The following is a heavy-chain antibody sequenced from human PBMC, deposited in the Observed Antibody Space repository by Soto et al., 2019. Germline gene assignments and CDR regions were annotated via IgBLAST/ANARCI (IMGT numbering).Heavy chain of an antibody. CDR1: GFTFRKYT. CDR2: ISGSGGNS. J-gene: IGHJ3*02. V-gene: IGHV3-23*01. CDR3: AKGDWGDI. Sequence: EEQLLESGGGLVQSGGSLRISCAASGFTFRKYTMTWVRQAPGKGLEWVSGISGSGGNSYYADSVKGRFTISRDNSKDTLYLQMNSLRVEDTAVYYCAKGDWGDIWGQGTMVTVSS. D-gene: IGHD7-27*01.